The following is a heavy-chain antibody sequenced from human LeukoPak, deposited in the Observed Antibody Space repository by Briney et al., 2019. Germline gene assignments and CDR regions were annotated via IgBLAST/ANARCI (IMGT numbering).Heavy chain of an antibody. Sequence: PGGSLRLSCGASGFSFSSYGMNWVRQAPGERLEWVSSISSPSNNIYYADSVKGRFTISRDNAKNSLYLLMNSLRAEDTAVYYCARDSSGSYSRFDYWGQGTLVTVSS. CDR1: GFSFSSYG. D-gene: IGHD1-26*01. J-gene: IGHJ4*02. CDR3: ARDSSGSYSRFDY. V-gene: IGHV3-21*01. CDR2: ISSPSNNI.